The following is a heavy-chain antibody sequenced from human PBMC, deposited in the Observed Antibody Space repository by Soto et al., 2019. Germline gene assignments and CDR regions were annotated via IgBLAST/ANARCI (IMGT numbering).Heavy chain of an antibody. CDR1: GYTFTSYA. D-gene: IGHD1-26*01. V-gene: IGHV1-3*01. J-gene: IGHJ2*01. CDR2: INAGNGNT. Sequence: QVQLVQSGAEVKKPGASVKVSCKASGYTFTSYAMHWVRQDPGQRCEWMGWINAGNGNTKYSQKFQGRATITRDTYASIAYMELRILTSEATAVYSCARGVSFYWYFALWGRGTLVPVSS. CDR3: ARGVSFYWYFAL.